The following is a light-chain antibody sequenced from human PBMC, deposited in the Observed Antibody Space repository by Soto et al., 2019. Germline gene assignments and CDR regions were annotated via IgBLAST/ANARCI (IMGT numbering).Light chain of an antibody. CDR3: QQYGSSPRT. CDR1: QSVSSSY. CDR2: GVS. V-gene: IGKV3-20*01. Sequence: EIVLTQSPGTLSLSPGESATLSCTASQSVSSSYLAWYQQQPGQGPRLLIYGVSNRATDIPDRFSGSGSGTDFTLTISRLEPEDFAVYYCQQYGSSPRTLGQGTKVEIK. J-gene: IGKJ1*01.